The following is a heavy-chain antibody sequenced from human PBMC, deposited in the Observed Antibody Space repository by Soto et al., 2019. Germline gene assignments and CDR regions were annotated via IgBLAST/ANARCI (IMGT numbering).Heavy chain of an antibody. CDR3: ARTDCSSTSCYNYYYYGMDV. J-gene: IGHJ6*02. CDR1: GYSFTKYG. D-gene: IGHD2-2*01. Sequence: ASVKVSVKTCGYSFTKYGLHWLRQAPGQRREWMGWINPGNGDTKYSQKFQGRVTITRDTSATTAYMELSSLRSEDSAVFYCARTDCSSTSCYNYYYYGMDVWGQGTTVTVSS. V-gene: IGHV1-3*01. CDR2: INPGNGDT.